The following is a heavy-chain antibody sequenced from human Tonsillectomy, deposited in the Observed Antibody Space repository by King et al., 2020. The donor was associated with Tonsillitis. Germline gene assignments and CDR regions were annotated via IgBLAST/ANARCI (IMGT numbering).Heavy chain of an antibody. CDR2: ISGTRVTT. CDR3: AKGDMGYYYYGMDV. D-gene: IGHD3-16*01. CDR1: GFTFSSYA. J-gene: IGHJ6*02. V-gene: IGHV3-23*04. Sequence: VQLVESGGGLVQPGGSLRVSCAASGFTFSSYAMSWVRQAPGKGLERVSGISGTRVTTYYADSVNGRFTISRDNSKNTLYLQMHSLRAEDKSVYYCAKGDMGYYYYGMDVWGQGTTVTVSS.